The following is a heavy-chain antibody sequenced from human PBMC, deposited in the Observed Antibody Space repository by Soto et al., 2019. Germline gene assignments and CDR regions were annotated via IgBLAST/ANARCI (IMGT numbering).Heavy chain of an antibody. CDR1: GFTFSSYA. CDR2: ISGSGGST. D-gene: IGHD3-22*01. CDR3: AKDQYYDSSGYLDY. J-gene: IGHJ4*02. V-gene: IGHV3-23*01. Sequence: PVGSLRLSCAASGFTFSSYAMSWVRQAPGKGLEWVSAISGSGGSTYYADSVKGRFTISRDNSKNTLYLQMNSLRAEDTAVYYCAKDQYYDSSGYLDYWGQGTLVTVSS.